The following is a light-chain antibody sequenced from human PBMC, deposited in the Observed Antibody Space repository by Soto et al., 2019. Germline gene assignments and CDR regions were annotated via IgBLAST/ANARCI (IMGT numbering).Light chain of an antibody. CDR2: DAS. CDR3: QQRSNWLT. CDR1: QSVSSY. Sequence: EIVLTQSPATLSLSPGERATLSCRASQSVSSYLAWYQQKPGQAPRLLIDDASNRATGIPARFSGSGSGTDFTPTISSLEHEDFAVYYCQQRSNWLTFGGGTKVEIK. V-gene: IGKV3-11*01. J-gene: IGKJ4*01.